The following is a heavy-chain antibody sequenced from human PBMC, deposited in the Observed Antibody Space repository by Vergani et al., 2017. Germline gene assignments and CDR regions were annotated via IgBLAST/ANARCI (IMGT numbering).Heavy chain of an antibody. V-gene: IGHV4-39*07. Sequence: QLQLQESGPGLVKPSETLSLTCTVSGGSISSSSYYWVWIRQPPGKGLEWIGSIYYSGSTYYNPSLKSRVTISVDTSKNQFSLKLSSVTAADTAVYYCARDISMIVVRWGQGTLVTVSS. CDR2: IYYSGST. D-gene: IGHD3-22*01. CDR1: GGSISSSSYY. J-gene: IGHJ4*02. CDR3: ARDISMIVVR.